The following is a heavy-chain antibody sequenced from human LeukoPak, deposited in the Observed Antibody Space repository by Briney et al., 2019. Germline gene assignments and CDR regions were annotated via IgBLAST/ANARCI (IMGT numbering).Heavy chain of an antibody. CDR3: ARGGYCSSTSCRGWFDP. D-gene: IGHD2-2*01. Sequence: SETLSLTCAVYGGSFSGYYWSWIRHPPGKGLEWIGEINHSGSTNYNPSLKSRVTISVDTSKNQFSLKLSSVTAADTAVYYCARGGYCSSTSCRGWFDPWGQGTLVTVSS. V-gene: IGHV4-34*01. J-gene: IGHJ5*02. CDR1: GGSFSGYY. CDR2: INHSGST.